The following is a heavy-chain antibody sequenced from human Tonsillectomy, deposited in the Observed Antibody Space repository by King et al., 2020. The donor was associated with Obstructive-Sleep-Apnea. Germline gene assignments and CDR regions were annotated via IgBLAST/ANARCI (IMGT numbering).Heavy chain of an antibody. CDR1: GFTFSSYC. CDR2: ISSSSSYL. V-gene: IGHV3-21*01. J-gene: IGHJ4*02. D-gene: IGHD2-15*01. Sequence: VQLVESGGGLVKPGGSLRLSCAASGFTFSSYCMNWVRQAPGKGLEWVSSISSSSSYLYYADSVKGRFTIPRDNAKNSLYLQMNSLRAEDTAVYYCARVPPRGTTFDYWGQGTLVTVSS. CDR3: ARVPPRGTTFDY.